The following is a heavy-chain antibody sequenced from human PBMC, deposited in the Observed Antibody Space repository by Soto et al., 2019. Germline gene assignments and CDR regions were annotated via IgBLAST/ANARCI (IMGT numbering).Heavy chain of an antibody. CDR3: ARPLVAANDPRDY. D-gene: IGHD5-12*01. Sequence: GASLKISCKGSGYSFTTYWIGWVRQMPGKGLEWMGIIYPGDSDTRYSPSFQGQVTISADKSISTAYLQWSSLKASDTAMYYCARPLVAANDPRDYWGQGTLVTAPQ. V-gene: IGHV5-51*01. CDR1: GYSFTTYW. J-gene: IGHJ4*02. CDR2: IYPGDSDT.